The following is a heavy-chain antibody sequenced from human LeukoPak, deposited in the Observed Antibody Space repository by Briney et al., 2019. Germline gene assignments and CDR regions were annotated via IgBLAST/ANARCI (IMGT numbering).Heavy chain of an antibody. Sequence: PSETLSLTCTVSGGSINNYYWSWIRQPAGKGLEWIGRIYTSGSTNYNPSLMSRVTMSVDTSKNQFSLKLKSVTAADTAVYYCARDRYCSNTRCFLLAFDIWGQGTMVTVSS. J-gene: IGHJ3*02. V-gene: IGHV4-4*07. CDR1: GGSINNYY. D-gene: IGHD2-2*01. CDR3: ARDRYCSNTRCFLLAFDI. CDR2: IYTSGST.